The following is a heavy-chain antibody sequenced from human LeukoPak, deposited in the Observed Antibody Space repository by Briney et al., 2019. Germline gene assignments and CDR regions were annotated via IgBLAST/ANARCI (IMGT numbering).Heavy chain of an antibody. CDR3: ARDIGGYNSPLGY. V-gene: IGHV4-30-4*01. CDR2: IYYSGST. Sequence: SETLSLTCTVSGGSISSGDYYWSWIRQPPGKGLEWIGYIYYSGSTYYNPSLKSRVTISVDTSKNQFSLKLSSVTAADTAVYYCARDIGGYNSPLGYWGQGTLVTVSS. D-gene: IGHD5-24*01. J-gene: IGHJ4*02. CDR1: GGSISSGDYY.